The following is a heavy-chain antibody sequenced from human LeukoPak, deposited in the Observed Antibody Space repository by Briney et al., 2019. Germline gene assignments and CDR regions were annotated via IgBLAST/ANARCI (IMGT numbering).Heavy chain of an antibody. J-gene: IGHJ4*02. Sequence: PGGSLRLSCAASGFTFSSYSMNWVRQAPGKGLEWVAVISYDGSNEYYADSVKGRFTISRDNSKNTLYLQMNSLRAEDTAVYYCAKGAFGSGSYHFDYWGQGTLVTVSS. D-gene: IGHD3-10*01. CDR3: AKGAFGSGSYHFDY. CDR2: ISYDGSNE. V-gene: IGHV3-30*18. CDR1: GFTFSSYS.